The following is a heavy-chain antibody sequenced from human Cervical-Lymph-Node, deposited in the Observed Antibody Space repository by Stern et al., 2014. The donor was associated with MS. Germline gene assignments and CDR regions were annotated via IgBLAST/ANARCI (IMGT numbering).Heavy chain of an antibody. Sequence: VQLVQSGAEVKKPGTSVKVSCKASGGTFSRYALSWVRQAPGQGLEWMGGIIPIFGTANYAQKCQGRVTITADESTSTAYMELSSLRSEDTAVYYCARDMGRVSTKGAFDIWGQGTKVTVSS. J-gene: IGHJ3*02. V-gene: IGHV1-69*01. CDR3: ARDMGRVSTKGAFDI. CDR1: GGTFSRYA. D-gene: IGHD1-26*01. CDR2: IIPIFGTA.